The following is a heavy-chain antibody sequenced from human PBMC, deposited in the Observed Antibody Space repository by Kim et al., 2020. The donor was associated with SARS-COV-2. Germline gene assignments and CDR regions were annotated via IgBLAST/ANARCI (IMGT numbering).Heavy chain of an antibody. D-gene: IGHD2-2*01. CDR3: ARIVLRAFDS. CDR1: GGSITTTNW. Sequence: SETLSLTCAVSGGSITTTNWWSWVRQPPGKGLEWIGEIYHTGTTNYDPSLKSRVTISVDKSKSQFSLNLSSVTAADPAIYYCARIVLRAFDSWGPGTLVT. J-gene: IGHJ4*02. V-gene: IGHV4-4*02. CDR2: IYHTGTT.